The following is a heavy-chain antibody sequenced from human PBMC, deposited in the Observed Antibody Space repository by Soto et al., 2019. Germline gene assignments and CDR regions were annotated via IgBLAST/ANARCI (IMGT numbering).Heavy chain of an antibody. CDR3: EKSLVGAYYYYYGMDV. J-gene: IGHJ6*01. CDR1: GGSFSGYY. V-gene: IGHV3-30*18. Sequence: LSLTCALYGGSFSGYYWSWIRQAPGKGLEWVAVISYDGSNKYYTEYVKGRFTISRDNSKNKLYLQMNSLRAEDTAVYYCEKSLVGAYYYYYGMDVWGQGTTVSVS. D-gene: IGHD1-26*01. CDR2: ISYDGSNK.